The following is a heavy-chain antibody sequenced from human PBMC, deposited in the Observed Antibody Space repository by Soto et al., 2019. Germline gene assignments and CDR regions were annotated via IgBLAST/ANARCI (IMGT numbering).Heavy chain of an antibody. CDR2: ISYDGVNI. V-gene: IGHV3-30*18. D-gene: IGHD2-21*02. Sequence: PGGSLRLSCVASGFTFNRHGMHWVRQAPGKGLEWVAAISYDGVNIYYGDSVKGRFSISRDNSKNTLYLQMNSLRAEDTAVFYCAKDLWVVTAQFHYFHGMDVWGRGTTVTVSS. J-gene: IGHJ6*02. CDR3: AKDLWVVTAQFHYFHGMDV. CDR1: GFTFNRHG.